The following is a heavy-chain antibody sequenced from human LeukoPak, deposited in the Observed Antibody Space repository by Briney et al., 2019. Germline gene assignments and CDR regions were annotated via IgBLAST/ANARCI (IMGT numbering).Heavy chain of an antibody. Sequence: ASVTVSCTASGYTVTSYGISWVRQAPGQGLEWMGWISAYNGNTNYAQKLQGRVTMTTDTSTSTAYMELRSLRSDDTAVYYCAREEGSGYFLGFYYAFDIWGQGTMVTVSS. CDR1: GYTVTSYG. CDR3: AREEGSGYFLGFYYAFDI. J-gene: IGHJ3*02. V-gene: IGHV1-18*01. CDR2: ISAYNGNT. D-gene: IGHD3-22*01.